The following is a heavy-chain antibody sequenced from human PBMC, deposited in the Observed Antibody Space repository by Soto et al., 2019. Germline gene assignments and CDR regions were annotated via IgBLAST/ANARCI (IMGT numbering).Heavy chain of an antibody. D-gene: IGHD6-13*01. CDR2: ITSSGTTV. Sequence: GGSLRLSCAASGFTFSSYSLNWVRPAPGKGLEWVSYITSSGTTVYCADSVRGRFTISRDNAKNSLYLQMNSLRDDDTAVYYCARGSSNWAYYFDFWGQGTLVTVSS. V-gene: IGHV3-48*02. J-gene: IGHJ4*02. CDR1: GFTFSSYS. CDR3: ARGSSNWAYYFDF.